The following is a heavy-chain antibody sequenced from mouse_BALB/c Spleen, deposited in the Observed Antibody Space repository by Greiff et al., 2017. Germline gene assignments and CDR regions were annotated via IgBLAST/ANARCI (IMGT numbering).Heavy chain of an antibody. D-gene: IGHD2-4*01. V-gene: IGHV5-6-5*01. CDR1: GFTFSSYA. J-gene: IGHJ4*01. CDR3: ARGHDYYYAMDY. Sequence: EVKLMESGGGLVKPGGSLKLSCAASGFTFSSYAMSWVRQTPEKRLEWVASISSGGSTYYPDSVKGRFTISRDNARNILYLQMSSLRSEDTAMYYCARGHDYYYAMDYWGQGTSVTVSS. CDR2: ISSGGST.